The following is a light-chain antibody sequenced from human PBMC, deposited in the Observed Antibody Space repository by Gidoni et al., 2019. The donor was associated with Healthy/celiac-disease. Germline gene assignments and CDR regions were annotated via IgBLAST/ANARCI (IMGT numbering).Light chain of an antibody. V-gene: IGKV1-39*01. Sequence: DIQMTQSPSSPSASVGDRVTITCRASQSISSYLNWYQQKPGKAPKLLIYAASSLQSGVPSRFSGSGSGTDFTLTISSLQPEDFATYYCQQSYSTLGTFXPXTKVDIK. CDR3: QQSYSTLGT. J-gene: IGKJ3*01. CDR2: AAS. CDR1: QSISSY.